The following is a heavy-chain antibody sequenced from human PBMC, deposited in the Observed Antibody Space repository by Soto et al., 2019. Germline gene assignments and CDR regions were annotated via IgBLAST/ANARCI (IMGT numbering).Heavy chain of an antibody. CDR3: AKVLEWSNFYYYGMDV. Sequence: GGSLRLSCAASGFTFSSYGMHWVRQAPGKGLEWVAVISYDGSNKYYADSVKGRFTISRDNSKNTLYLQMNSLRAEDTAVYYCAKVLEWSNFYYYGMDVWGQGTTVTVSS. V-gene: IGHV3-30*18. J-gene: IGHJ6*02. D-gene: IGHD3-3*01. CDR2: ISYDGSNK. CDR1: GFTFSSYG.